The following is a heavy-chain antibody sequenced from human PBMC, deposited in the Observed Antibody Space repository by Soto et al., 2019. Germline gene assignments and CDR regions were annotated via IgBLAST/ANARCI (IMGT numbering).Heavy chain of an antibody. Sequence: PSETLSLICAVYGGSFSGYYWTWIRQPPGTGLEWIGEINHSGSTNYNPSLKSRVTISVDTSKNQFSLKLTSVTAADTAVYYCARDKITGLFDYWGQGTLVTVS. D-gene: IGHD2-8*02. CDR1: GGSFSGYY. CDR3: ARDKITGLFDY. V-gene: IGHV4-34*01. CDR2: INHSGST. J-gene: IGHJ4*02.